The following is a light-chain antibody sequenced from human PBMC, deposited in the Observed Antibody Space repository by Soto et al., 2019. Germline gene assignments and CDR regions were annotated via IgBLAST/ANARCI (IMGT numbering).Light chain of an antibody. CDR3: QQYNSWPPIT. CDR1: KSIRSD. J-gene: IGKJ5*01. Sequence: EIMMTHSPDTLSVSPGERATVSFSSSKSIRSDFAWFQLKPGQAPRLLIYGASTRAPDVPDRFSGSGSGTEFTLTISSLQSEDFVVYYCQQYNSWPPITFGQGTRLEI. CDR2: GAS. V-gene: IGKV3-15*01.